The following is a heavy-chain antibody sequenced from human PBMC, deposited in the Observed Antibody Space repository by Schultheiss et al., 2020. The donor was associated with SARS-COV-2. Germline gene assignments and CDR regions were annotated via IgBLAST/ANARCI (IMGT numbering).Heavy chain of an antibody. D-gene: IGHD2-15*01. CDR3: ARVTGGVAVAFDI. Sequence: GGSLRLSCAASGFTFSTYAMHWVRQAPGKGLEWVAVISYDGSNKYYADSVRGRFTISRDNSKNTLYLQMNSLRAEDTAVYYCARVTGGVAVAFDIWGQGTMVTVSS. V-gene: IGHV3-30*14. J-gene: IGHJ3*02. CDR1: GFTFSTYA. CDR2: ISYDGSNK.